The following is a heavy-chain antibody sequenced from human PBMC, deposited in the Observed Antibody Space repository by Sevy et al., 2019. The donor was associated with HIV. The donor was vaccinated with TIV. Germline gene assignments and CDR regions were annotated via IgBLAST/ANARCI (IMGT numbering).Heavy chain of an antibody. Sequence: GGCLRLSCTASGFDFANAWMIWVRQAPGKGLEWVGHIKSITDGGAADYAAPVKGRFTISRHDSKNTLYLHMNSLKAEDTAVYYCSTDDLISYWGRGTLVTVSS. V-gene: IGHV3-15*07. CDR3: STDDLISY. CDR2: IKSITDGGAA. CDR1: GFDFANAW. J-gene: IGHJ4*02.